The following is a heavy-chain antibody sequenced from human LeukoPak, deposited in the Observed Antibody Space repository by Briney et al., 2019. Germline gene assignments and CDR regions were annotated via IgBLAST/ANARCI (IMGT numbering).Heavy chain of an antibody. V-gene: IGHV5-51*01. CDR2: IYPGHSDT. D-gene: IGHD1-26*01. CDR1: GYSFTSYW. Sequence: GEALKISCQGSGYSFTSYWIGWVRPVPGKGLEWMGIIYPGHSDTRYSPSVQGQVTISADKSITTAYLQWSSLKASDTAMYYCARQSPQYSGSYWSFDYWGQGTLVTVSS. J-gene: IGHJ4*02. CDR3: ARQSPQYSGSYWSFDY.